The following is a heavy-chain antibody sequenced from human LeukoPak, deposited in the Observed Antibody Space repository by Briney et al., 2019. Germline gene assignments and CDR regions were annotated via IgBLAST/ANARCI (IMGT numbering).Heavy chain of an antibody. D-gene: IGHD2-21*01. V-gene: IGHV4-30-4*08. Sequence: SQTLSLTCTVSGGSISSGSYYWSWIRQPPGKGLEWIGYIYYSGSTYYNPSLKSRVTISVDTSKNQFSLKLSSVTAADTAVYYCAGFNHIASGNWFDPWGQGTLVTVSS. CDR1: GGSISSGSYY. CDR3: AGFNHIASGNWFDP. J-gene: IGHJ5*02. CDR2: IYYSGST.